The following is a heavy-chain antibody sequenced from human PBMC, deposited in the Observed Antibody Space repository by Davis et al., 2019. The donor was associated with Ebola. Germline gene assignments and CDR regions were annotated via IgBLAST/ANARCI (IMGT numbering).Heavy chain of an antibody. D-gene: IGHD2-15*01. V-gene: IGHV3-7*01. Sequence: GGSLRLSCVASGFTFSNYWMSWVRQAPGKGLQWVASIREDGSERHSVDSLKGRFTISRDNAKNSLVLEMNSLRAEDTAVYFCARRMWSLTAFDYWGQGTLVTVSS. J-gene: IGHJ4*02. CDR1: GFTFSNYW. CDR3: ARRMWSLTAFDY. CDR2: IREDGSER.